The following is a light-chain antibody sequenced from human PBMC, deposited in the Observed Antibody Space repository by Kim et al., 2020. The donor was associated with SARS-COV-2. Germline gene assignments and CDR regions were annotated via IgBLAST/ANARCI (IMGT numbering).Light chain of an antibody. Sequence: GQSVDLPCPETVSDGGRYNYVSWYQHHPGKAPKLIIYDVSTRPTGVPDRFSGAKSGNTASLTVSGLQAEDEADYYCSSYAGSNDLVFGGGAQLTVL. CDR2: DVS. CDR3: SSYAGSNDLV. V-gene: IGLV2-8*01. J-gene: IGLJ2*01. CDR1: VSDGGRYNY.